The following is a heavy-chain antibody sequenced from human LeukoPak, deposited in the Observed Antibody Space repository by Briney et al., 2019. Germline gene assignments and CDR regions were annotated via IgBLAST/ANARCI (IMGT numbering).Heavy chain of an antibody. CDR3: AREAQRGFDYSNSLKY. V-gene: IGHV3-33*01. D-gene: IGHD4-11*01. Sequence: GGSLRLSCAAAGFTFNHYAMNWVRQAPGKGLEWVAVIWSDGTNSFYADSVKGRFTTSRFDYESTVYLQMKSLRPEDTGVYYCAREAQRGFDYSNSLKYWGQGTPVTVST. J-gene: IGHJ4*02. CDR2: IWSDGTNS. CDR1: GFTFNHYA.